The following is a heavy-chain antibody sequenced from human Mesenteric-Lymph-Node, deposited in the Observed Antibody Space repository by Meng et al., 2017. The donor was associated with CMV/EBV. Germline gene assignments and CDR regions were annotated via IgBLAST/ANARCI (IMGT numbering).Heavy chain of an antibody. J-gene: IGHJ6*02. Sequence: SVQVSCKACGGTFSSYDISWVRQAPGQGREWMGGIIPIFGTADYAQKVQGRVTIPTDESTRTAYIELSSLRSEDTAVYYGARCDCSSLSCSYVGYYYYYAMDVWGQEATVTVSS. CDR3: ARCDCSSLSCSYVGYYYYYAMDV. CDR1: GGTFSSYD. CDR2: IIPIFGTA. D-gene: IGHD2-2*01. V-gene: IGHV1-69*05.